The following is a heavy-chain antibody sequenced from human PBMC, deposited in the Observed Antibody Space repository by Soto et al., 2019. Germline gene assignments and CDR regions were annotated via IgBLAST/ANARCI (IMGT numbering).Heavy chain of an antibody. CDR1: GFTFSDSY. D-gene: IGHD3-22*01. V-gene: IGHV3-72*01. Sequence: EVQLVESGGGLVQPGGSLRLSCAASGFTFSDSYINWVRQAPGKGLEWVGRTRNKASSYTRDYAASVKGRFTISRDDSKNSLYLQMNGLKTEDTAVYYCAREGSSSGPDYEYWGQGTLVTVSS. CDR2: TRNKASSYTR. J-gene: IGHJ4*02. CDR3: AREGSSSGPDYEY.